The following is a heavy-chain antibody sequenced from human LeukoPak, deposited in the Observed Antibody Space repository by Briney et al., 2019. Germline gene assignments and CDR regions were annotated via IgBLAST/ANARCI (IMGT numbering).Heavy chain of an antibody. Sequence: SETLSLTCAVYGGSFSGYYWSWIRQPPGKGLEWIGEINHSGSTNYNPSLKSRVTISVDTSKNQFSLKLSSVTAADTAVYYCARRPFRRVGSWFDPWGQGTLVTVSS. V-gene: IGHV4-34*01. CDR2: INHSGST. CDR1: GGSFSGYY. J-gene: IGHJ5*02. D-gene: IGHD2-15*01. CDR3: ARRPFRRVGSWFDP.